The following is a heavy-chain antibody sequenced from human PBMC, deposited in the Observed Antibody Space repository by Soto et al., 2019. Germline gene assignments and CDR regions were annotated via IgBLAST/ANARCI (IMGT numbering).Heavy chain of an antibody. CDR2: INHSGIT. D-gene: IGHD3-10*01. J-gene: IGHJ4*02. V-gene: IGHV4-34*01. CDR1: GGSFTGYY. CDR3: TRVPMMYCGAGTYGYFDS. Sequence: SETLSLTCAVHGGSFTGYYWSWIRQPPGKGLEWIGQINHSGITNYNPSLKSRVTISLDTSKNQFYLNLTSVTAADTAFYYCTRVPMMYCGAGTYGYFDSWGQGTLVTVSS.